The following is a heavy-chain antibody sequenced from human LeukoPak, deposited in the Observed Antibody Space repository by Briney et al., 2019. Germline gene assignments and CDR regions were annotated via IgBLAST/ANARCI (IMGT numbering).Heavy chain of an antibody. CDR3: ARGREYGAGRGHYYYMDV. Sequence: AESLTLSCAASGFTFSDNYMIWIRQAPGKGLEWVSYISRSGSTIYYPDPVKGRLTTSRDNAKNSLYLQMNSLRAEDTAVYFGARGREYGAGRGHYYYMDVWGKGTTVTVSS. D-gene: IGHD3-10*01. V-gene: IGHV3-11*04. J-gene: IGHJ6*03. CDR2: ISRSGSTI. CDR1: GFTFSDNY.